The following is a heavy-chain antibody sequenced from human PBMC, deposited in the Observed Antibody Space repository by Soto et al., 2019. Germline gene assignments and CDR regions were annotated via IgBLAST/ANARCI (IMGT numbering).Heavy chain of an antibody. CDR1: GFTFSSYA. J-gene: IGHJ3*02. V-gene: IGHV3-23*01. CDR2: ISGSGGST. Sequence: EVQLLESGGGLVPPGGSLRLSCAASGFTFSSYAMSWVRQAPGKGLEWVSAISGSGGSTYYADSVKGRFTISRDNSKNTLYLQMNSLRAEDTAVYYCAKDHSSSDAFDIWGQGTMVTVSS. D-gene: IGHD6-19*01. CDR3: AKDHSSSDAFDI.